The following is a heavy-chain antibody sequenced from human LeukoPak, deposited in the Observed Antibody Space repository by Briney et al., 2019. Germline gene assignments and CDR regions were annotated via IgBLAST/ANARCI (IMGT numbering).Heavy chain of an antibody. CDR3: ARGPYTYYDILTGIFDY. D-gene: IGHD3-9*01. CDR1: GGSISSGGYS. Sequence: SQTLSLTCAVSGGSISSGGYSWRWIRQPPGKGLEWIGYIYHSGSTYYNPSLKSRVTTSVDRSKNQFSLKLSSVTAADTAVYYCARGPYTYYDILTGIFDYWGQGTLVTVSS. J-gene: IGHJ4*02. CDR2: IYHSGST. V-gene: IGHV4-30-2*01.